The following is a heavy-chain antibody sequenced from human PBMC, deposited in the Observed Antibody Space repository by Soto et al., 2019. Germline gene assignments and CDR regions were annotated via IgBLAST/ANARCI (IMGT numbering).Heavy chain of an antibody. Sequence: PGGSLRLSCAASGFPFSSYAMSWVRQTPEKGLEWVAGISGGGNDRYYADFVQGRFTFSRDNSRNILYLQMNSLRADDTAMYFCARSLFMVPPDTEPFDYWGQRTLVTVSS. CDR3: ARSLFMVPPDTEPFDY. CDR1: GFPFSSYA. D-gene: IGHD2-8*01. J-gene: IGHJ4*02. V-gene: IGHV3-23*01. CDR2: ISGGGNDR.